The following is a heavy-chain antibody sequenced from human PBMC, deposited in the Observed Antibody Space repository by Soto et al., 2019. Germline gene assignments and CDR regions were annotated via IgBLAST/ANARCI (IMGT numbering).Heavy chain of an antibody. D-gene: IGHD7-27*01. Sequence: QVQLQESGPGLVKPSETLSLTCTVSGGSISSYYWSWIRQPPGKGLEWIGYIYYSGSTNYNPSLXGXAXRXXDTSKNQFSLKLISVTAADTAVYYCARRWGRTFAYWGQGTLVTVSS. CDR2: IYYSGST. J-gene: IGHJ4*02. CDR1: GGSISSYY. CDR3: ARRWGRTFAY. V-gene: IGHV4-59*08.